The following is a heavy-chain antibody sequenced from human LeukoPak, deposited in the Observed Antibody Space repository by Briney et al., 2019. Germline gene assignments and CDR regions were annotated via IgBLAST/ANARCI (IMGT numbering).Heavy chain of an antibody. CDR2: IYSGGST. CDR1: GFTVSRNY. D-gene: IGHD3-9*01. V-gene: IGHV3-66*01. Sequence: GRSLRLSCAASGFTVSRNYMNWVRQAPGKGLEWVSVIYSGGSTCYADSVKGRFTISRDDSKKTVYLQMNSLRAEDTAVYYCARESDILTGYPFDYWGQGTLVTVSS. J-gene: IGHJ4*02. CDR3: ARESDILTGYPFDY.